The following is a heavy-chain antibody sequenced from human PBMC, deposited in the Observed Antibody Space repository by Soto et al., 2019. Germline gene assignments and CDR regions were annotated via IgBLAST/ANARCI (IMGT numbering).Heavy chain of an antibody. CDR1: GFPLSARGVG. V-gene: IGHV2-5*01. J-gene: IGHJ4*02. CDR3: AHSPWGAAPDY. D-gene: IGHD6-6*01. CDR2: IYWNDDK. Sequence: QITLKESGPTLVKPTQTLTLTCTVSGFPLSARGVGVGRIRQPPGKALEWLAIIYWNDDKRYSPSLKSRLTITKDTSKNQVVLTMTDMDPVDTAKYYCAHSPWGAAPDYWGQGTLVTVSS.